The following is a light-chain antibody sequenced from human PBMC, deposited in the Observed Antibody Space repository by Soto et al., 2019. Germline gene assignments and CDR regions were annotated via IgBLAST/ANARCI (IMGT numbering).Light chain of an antibody. J-gene: IGLJ3*02. Sequence: QAVVTQPPSASGTPGQRVSISCSGSSSNIGSTYVYWYQQLPGTAPKLLIYRNNQRPSGVPDRISGSKSGTSASLAISGLRSEDEADYYCAAWDDSLSGWVFGGGTKLTVL. CDR1: SSNIGSTY. V-gene: IGLV1-47*01. CDR3: AAWDDSLSGWV. CDR2: RNN.